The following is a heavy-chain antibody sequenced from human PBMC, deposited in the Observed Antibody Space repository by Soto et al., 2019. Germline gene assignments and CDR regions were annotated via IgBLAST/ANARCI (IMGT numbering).Heavy chain of an antibody. CDR3: ARSTVVAATVYDY. CDR2: IYYSGST. D-gene: IGHD2-15*01. V-gene: IGHV4-31*03. J-gene: IGHJ4*02. Sequence: QVQLQESGPGLVKPSQTLSLTCTVSGGSISSGGYYWSWIRQHPGKGLEWIGYIYYSGSTYYNPSLKSRVTRSVDTSKNQFSLKLSSVTAADTAVYYCARSTVVAATVYDYWGQGTLVTVSS. CDR1: GGSISSGGYY.